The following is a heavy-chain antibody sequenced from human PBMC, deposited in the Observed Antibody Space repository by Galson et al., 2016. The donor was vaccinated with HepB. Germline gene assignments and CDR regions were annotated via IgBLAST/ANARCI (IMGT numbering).Heavy chain of an antibody. D-gene: IGHD3-10*01. CDR1: GFTLNGLA. V-gene: IGHV3-73*01. J-gene: IGHJ4*02. CDR2: MKSRSGNYAT. Sequence: SLRLSCAASGFTLNGLAVHWVRQASGKGLEWVARMKSRSGNYATAYAGSVNGRFTTSRDDAINTAYLQMNILRVEDTAVYCCGELPDLIDDRDNRGDFNYWGQGTSVTVSS. CDR3: GELPDLIDDRDNRGDFNY.